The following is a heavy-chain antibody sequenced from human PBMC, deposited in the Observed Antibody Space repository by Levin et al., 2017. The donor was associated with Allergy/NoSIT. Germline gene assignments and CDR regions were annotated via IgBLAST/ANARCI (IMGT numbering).Heavy chain of an antibody. V-gene: IGHV4-61*01. CDR1: GGSVSSGTYY. Sequence: PSETLSLTCSVSGGSVSSGTYYWSWIRRPPGKGLEWIGYINYRGGTKYNPSLKSRVTISVDTSKNEFSLKVTSVTAADTAVYYCARNRIIVSGGNDYYYGMDVWGQGTTVTVSS. D-gene: IGHD5/OR15-5a*01. CDR3: ARNRIIVSGGNDYYYGMDV. CDR2: INYRGGT. J-gene: IGHJ6*02.